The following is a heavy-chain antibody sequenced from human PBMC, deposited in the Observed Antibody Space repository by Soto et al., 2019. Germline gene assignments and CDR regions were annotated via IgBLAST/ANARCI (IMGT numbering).Heavy chain of an antibody. CDR2: ISAYNGNT. Sequence: QVQLVQSGAEVKKPGASVKVSCKASGYTFTSYGISWVRQAPGQGLEWMGWISAYNGNTNYAQKLQGRVTMTTDTSTSTGYMGRRSLRSDDTDVYYCARWFPPNYYDRSGYYYVNLGNDYWGQGTLVTVSS. J-gene: IGHJ4*02. V-gene: IGHV1-18*01. D-gene: IGHD3-22*01. CDR1: GYTFTSYG. CDR3: ARWFPPNYYDRSGYYYVNLGNDY.